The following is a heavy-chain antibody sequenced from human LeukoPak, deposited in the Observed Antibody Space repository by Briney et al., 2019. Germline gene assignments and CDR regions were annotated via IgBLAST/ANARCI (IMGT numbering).Heavy chain of an antibody. CDR3: ARYDFWSGTYYFAY. D-gene: IGHD3-3*01. V-gene: IGHV4-34*01. CDR1: GGSFSGYY. Sequence: SETLSLTCAVYGGSFSGYYWSWIRQPPGKGLEWIGEINHSGSTNYNPSLKSRVTISVNTSKNQSSLKLSSVTAADTAVYYCARYDFWSGTYYFAYWGQGTLVTVSS. CDR2: INHSGST. J-gene: IGHJ4*02.